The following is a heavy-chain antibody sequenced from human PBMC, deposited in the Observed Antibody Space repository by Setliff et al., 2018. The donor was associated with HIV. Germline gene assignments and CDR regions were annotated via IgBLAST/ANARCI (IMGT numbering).Heavy chain of an antibody. CDR1: GYTFSDYF. V-gene: IGHV5-51*01. Sequence: KVSCKASGYTFSDYFIHWVRQAPGQGLEWMGIIYPGDSDTRYSPSFQGQVTFSADKSINTAYLQWGSLKASDTGIYFCARQTSRYITLSPPDYWGQGTLVTVSS. J-gene: IGHJ4*02. CDR2: IYPGDSDT. D-gene: IGHD3-9*01. CDR3: ARQTSRYITLSPPDY.